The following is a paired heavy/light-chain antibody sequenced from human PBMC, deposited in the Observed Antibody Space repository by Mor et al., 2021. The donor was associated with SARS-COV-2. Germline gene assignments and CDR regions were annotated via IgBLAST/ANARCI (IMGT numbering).Heavy chain of an antibody. CDR2: IHTGGNT. CDR3: ARDSMMTF. CDR1: GFTVTSNY. J-gene: IGHJ4*02. V-gene: IGHV3-66*01. Sequence: EVQLVESGGGLVQPGGSLRLSCAVSGFTVTSNYMSWVRQAPGEGLEWVSIIHTGGNTYYADSVKGRFTISRDNSKNTLYLQMNSLRAEDTAVYYCARDSMMTFWGQGTLVTVSS. D-gene: IGHD3-16*01.
Light chain of an antibody. CDR2: WAS. J-gene: IGKJ2*01. V-gene: IGKV4-1*01. Sequence: DIVMTQSPDSLAVSLGERATINCKSSQSVFYNSNKKNYLAWYQQKPGQPPKLLIYWASTRESGVPDRFSGSGSGTDFTLTISSLQAEDVAVYYCQQYYDTLYTFGQGTKLEIK. CDR3: QQYYDTLYT. CDR1: QSVFYNSNKKNY.